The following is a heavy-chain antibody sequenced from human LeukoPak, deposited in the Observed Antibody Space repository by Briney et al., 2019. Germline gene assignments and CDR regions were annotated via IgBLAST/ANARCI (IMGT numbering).Heavy chain of an antibody. Sequence: GGSLRLSCAASGFTFSSYGFHWVRQAPGKGLEWVAVIWYDGSNIHYAESVKGRFTISRDNSRDTLYPHMNSLRPEDTAVYYCARDFYTGMFDYWGQGTLVTVSS. CDR2: IWYDGSNI. J-gene: IGHJ4*02. D-gene: IGHD3-10*02. V-gene: IGHV3-33*01. CDR1: GFTFSSYG. CDR3: ARDFYTGMFDY.